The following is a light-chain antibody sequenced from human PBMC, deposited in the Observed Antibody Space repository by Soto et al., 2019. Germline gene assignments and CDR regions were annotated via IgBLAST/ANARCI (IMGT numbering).Light chain of an antibody. CDR1: QNIANF. J-gene: IGKJ4*01. CDR2: RAS. V-gene: IGKV3-15*01. Sequence: EIVLTQSPATLSLSPGQSATLSCRASQNIANFLAWYQQKPGQTPRLLMFRASIRATGFPARFSGSGSGTEFNITISSLQSEDSSIYYCQQYNNWPRATFGGGTKVDIK. CDR3: QQYNNWPRAT.